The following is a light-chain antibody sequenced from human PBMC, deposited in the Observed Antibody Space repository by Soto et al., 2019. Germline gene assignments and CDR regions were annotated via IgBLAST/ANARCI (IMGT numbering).Light chain of an antibody. J-gene: IGKJ5*01. CDR3: QQLNTLPFT. Sequence: DIQLTQSPSLLSASVGDRVTITCRASHDISTYLAWYQQKPGKAPKLMIYEAPTLQSGVPSRFSGSGSGTEFTLTISGLLPEDFATYHCQQLNTLPFTFGQGTRLEIK. V-gene: IGKV1-9*01. CDR2: EAP. CDR1: HDISTY.